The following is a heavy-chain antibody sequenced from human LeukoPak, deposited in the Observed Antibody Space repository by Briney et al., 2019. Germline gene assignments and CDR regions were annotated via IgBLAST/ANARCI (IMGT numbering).Heavy chain of an antibody. CDR3: ARGWNLVRGYAFDI. V-gene: IGHV4-34*01. D-gene: IGHD3-10*01. Sequence: SETLSLTCAVYGGPFSGYYWSWIRQPPGKGLEWIGEINHSGSTSYNPSLKSRVTMSVDTSKNQFSLKLSSVTAADTAIYYCARGWNLVRGYAFDIWGQGTMVTVSS. CDR1: GGPFSGYY. CDR2: INHSGST. J-gene: IGHJ3*02.